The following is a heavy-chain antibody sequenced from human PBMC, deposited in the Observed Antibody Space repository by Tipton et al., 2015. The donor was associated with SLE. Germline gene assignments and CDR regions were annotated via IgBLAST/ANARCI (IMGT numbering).Heavy chain of an antibody. CDR2: ISSSSSTI. J-gene: IGHJ3*02. D-gene: IGHD6-13*01. Sequence: SLRLSCAASGFTFSSYSMNWVRQAPGKGLEWVSSISSSSSTIYYADSVKGRFTISRDNAKNSLYLQMNSLRAEDTAVYYCARDQEQLYAFDIWGQGTMVTVSS. CDR1: GFTFSSYS. V-gene: IGHV3-48*01. CDR3: ARDQEQLYAFDI.